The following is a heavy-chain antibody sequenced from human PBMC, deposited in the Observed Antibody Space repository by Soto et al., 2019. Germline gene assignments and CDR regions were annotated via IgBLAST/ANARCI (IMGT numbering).Heavy chain of an antibody. CDR1: GFTFSSYG. Sequence: QVQLVESGGGVVQPGRSLRLSCAASGFTFSSYGMHWVRQAPGKGLEWVAVISYDGSNKYYADSVKGRFTISRDNSKNSLYLLMNSLRAEYTAVYYCAKDLLGPGRAYGMDVWGQGTTVSVSS. CDR2: ISYDGSNK. CDR3: AKDLLGPGRAYGMDV. V-gene: IGHV3-30*18. D-gene: IGHD7-27*01. J-gene: IGHJ6*02.